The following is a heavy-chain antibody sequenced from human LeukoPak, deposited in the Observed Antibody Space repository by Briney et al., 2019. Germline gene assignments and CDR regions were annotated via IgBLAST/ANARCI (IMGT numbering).Heavy chain of an antibody. CDR2: ISYDGSNK. Sequence: PGRSLRLSCAASGFTFSSYGMHWVRQAPGKGLEWVAVISYDGSNKYYADSVKGRFTISRDNSKNTLYLQMNSLRAEDTAVYYCAKDFGPVSPLYGMDVWGQGTTVTVSS. V-gene: IGHV3-30*18. CDR3: AKDFGPVSPLYGMDV. J-gene: IGHJ6*02. CDR1: GFTFSSYG. D-gene: IGHD2-2*01.